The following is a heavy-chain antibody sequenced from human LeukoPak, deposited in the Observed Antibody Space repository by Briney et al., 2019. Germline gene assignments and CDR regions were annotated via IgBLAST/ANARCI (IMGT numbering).Heavy chain of an antibody. J-gene: IGHJ4*02. CDR2: ISKGST. D-gene: IGHD1-26*01. CDR1: GFTFSSSA. Sequence: GGSLRLSCSASGFTFSSSAMHWVRQAPGKGLQYVSTISKGSTYYADSVKGRFTISRDNSKNTMYLQMSSLRAEDTAMYYCVKDLSGSFTFDYWGQGTLVTVSS. CDR3: VKDLSGSFTFDY. V-gene: IGHV3-64D*06.